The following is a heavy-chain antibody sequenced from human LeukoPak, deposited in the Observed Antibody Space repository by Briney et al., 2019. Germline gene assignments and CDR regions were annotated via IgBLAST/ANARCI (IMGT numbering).Heavy chain of an antibody. CDR1: GGSISSYY. Sequence: SVTLSLTCTVSGGSISSYYWSWIRQPPGKGLEWIGYIYYSGSTNYNPSLKSRVTISVDTSKNHFSLKLSSVTAADTALYYCARHSTSGWNWFDPGGQEPRVSVSS. CDR2: IYYSGST. J-gene: IGHJ5*02. CDR3: ARHSTSGWNWFDP. D-gene: IGHD6-19*01. V-gene: IGHV4-59*08.